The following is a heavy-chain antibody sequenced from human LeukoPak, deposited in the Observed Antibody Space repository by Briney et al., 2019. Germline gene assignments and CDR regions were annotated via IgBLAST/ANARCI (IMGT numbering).Heavy chain of an antibody. CDR3: ARADDVVVPAAMGY. CDR1: GFTFSSYA. V-gene: IGHV3-30-3*01. D-gene: IGHD2-2*01. Sequence: GGSLRLSCAASGFTFSSYAMHWVRQAPGKGLEWVAVISYDGSNKYYADSVKGRFTISRDNSKNTLYLQMNSLRAEDTAVYYCARADDVVVPAAMGYWGQGTLVTVSS. CDR2: ISYDGSNK. J-gene: IGHJ4*02.